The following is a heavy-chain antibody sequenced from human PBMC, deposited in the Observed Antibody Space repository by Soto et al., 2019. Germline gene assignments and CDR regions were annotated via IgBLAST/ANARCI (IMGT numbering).Heavy chain of an antibody. CDR1: GGSISSYY. CDR2: IYYSGST. D-gene: IGHD1-26*01. Sequence: SETLSLTCTVSGGSISSYYWSWIRQPPGKGLEWIGYIYYSGSTNYNPSLKSRVTISVDTSKNQFSLKLSSVTAADTAVYYCARDILWELPTDYYYGMDVWGQGTTVTVSS. V-gene: IGHV4-59*01. J-gene: IGHJ6*02. CDR3: ARDILWELPTDYYYGMDV.